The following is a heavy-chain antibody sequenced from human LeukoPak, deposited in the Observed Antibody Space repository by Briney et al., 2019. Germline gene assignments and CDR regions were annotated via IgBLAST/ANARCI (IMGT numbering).Heavy chain of an antibody. J-gene: IGHJ4*02. CDR2: ISSSGNT. D-gene: IGHD3-3*01. CDR3: ARLGAGPTYYDFWSGYSSFYFDY. V-gene: IGHV4-39*02. Sequence: SETLSLTCTVSGGSTSSGNYYWGWIRQPPGKGLEWIGGISSSGNTYYNPSLMSRITIFIDTSKNHFSLKLSSVTAADTAVYYCARLGAGPTYYDFWSGYSSFYFDYWGQGTLVTVSS. CDR1: GGSTSSGNYY.